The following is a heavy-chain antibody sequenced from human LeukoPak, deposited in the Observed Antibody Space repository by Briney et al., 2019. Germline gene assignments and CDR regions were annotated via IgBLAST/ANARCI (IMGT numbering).Heavy chain of an antibody. J-gene: IGHJ5*02. CDR1: GGSTTSGGYY. CDR2: IYYNGNT. D-gene: IGHD5-18*01. V-gene: IGHV4-31*03. CDR3: ARGGIQLWSNNWVDP. Sequence: SETLSLTCSVSGGSTTSGGYYWSWVRQRPGKGLEWIGYIYYNGNTYYIPSLKSRLTISLDTSKNQFSLKMSSVTAADTAMYFCARGGIQLWSNNWVDPWGQGTLVTVSS.